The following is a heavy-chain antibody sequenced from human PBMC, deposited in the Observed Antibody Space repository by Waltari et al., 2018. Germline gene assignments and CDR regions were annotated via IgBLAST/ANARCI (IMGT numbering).Heavy chain of an antibody. J-gene: IGHJ4*02. V-gene: IGHV1-8*01. CDR1: GYNFTNYD. CDR2: MNPDSGNK. Sequence: QVQLVQSGAEVKKPGASVKVSCKASGYNFTNYDISWVRQAAGQGLEWMGWMNPDSGNKGYAQRIQGRVTMTRNTSISTAYMELSSLRSEDTAVYYCARTYYDFWTGSYWVHYFDDWGQGTLVTVSS. CDR3: ARTYYDFWTGSYWVHYFDD. D-gene: IGHD3-3*01.